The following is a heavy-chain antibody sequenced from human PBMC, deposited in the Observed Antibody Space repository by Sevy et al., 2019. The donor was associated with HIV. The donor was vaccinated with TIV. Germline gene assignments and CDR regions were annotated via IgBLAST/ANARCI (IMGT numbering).Heavy chain of an antibody. D-gene: IGHD1-26*01. CDR2: IRPDGSDK. J-gene: IGHJ4*02. CDR3: ARGVGLDC. CDR1: GFTFSPYW. V-gene: IGHV3-7*01. Sequence: GGSLRLSCAASGFTFSPYWMTWVHQAPGKGLEWVANIRPDGSDKYYVDSVKGRFTISRDNAKNSLYLQMNSLRADDTAMYYCARGVGLDCWGQGALVTVS.